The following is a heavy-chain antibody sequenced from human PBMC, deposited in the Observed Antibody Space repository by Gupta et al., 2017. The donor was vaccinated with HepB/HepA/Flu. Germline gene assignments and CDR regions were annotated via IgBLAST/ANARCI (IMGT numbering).Heavy chain of an antibody. V-gene: IGHV4-39*01. J-gene: IGHJ4*02. D-gene: IGHD2-21*02. CDR2: IFYSGTT. CDR3: ASILGGDWFDY. CDR1: GISISTSNTYY. Sequence: QLQLQESGPRLVKPSETLSLTCAVSGISISTSNTYYWGWVRPPPGKGLEWIGSIFYSGTTYYNPSLKSRVTISEDTSKNQFSLKLTSVTAADTAVYYCASILGGDWFDYWGQGTLVAVSS.